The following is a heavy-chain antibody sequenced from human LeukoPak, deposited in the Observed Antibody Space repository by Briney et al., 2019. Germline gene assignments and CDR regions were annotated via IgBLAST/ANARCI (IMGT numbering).Heavy chain of an antibody. D-gene: IGHD6-25*01. CDR2: VYYSGST. CDR1: SGSISNANYY. J-gene: IGHJ6*03. CDR3: ASHAEDRSGWHYYDYYMDV. Sequence: PSETLSLTCTVSSGSISNANYYWGWIRQPPGKGLEWIGSVYYSGSTYYNPSLRSRVTISVDTSKNQFSLKLSSVTAADTAVYYCASHAEDRSGWHYYDYYMDVWGKGTTVTVSS. V-gene: IGHV4-39*01.